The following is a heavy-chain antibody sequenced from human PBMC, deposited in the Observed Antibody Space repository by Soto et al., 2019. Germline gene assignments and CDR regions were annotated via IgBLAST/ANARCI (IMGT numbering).Heavy chain of an antibody. Sequence: PSETLSVTCTVSGGSISSGGYYWSWIRQHPGKGLEWIGYIYYSGSTYYNPSLKSRVTISVDTSKNQFSLKLSSVTAADTAVYYCARANRRSSTSCYVDYWGQGTLVTVSS. CDR1: GGSISSGGYY. D-gene: IGHD2-2*01. J-gene: IGHJ4*02. V-gene: IGHV4-31*03. CDR2: IYYSGST. CDR3: ARANRRSSTSCYVDY.